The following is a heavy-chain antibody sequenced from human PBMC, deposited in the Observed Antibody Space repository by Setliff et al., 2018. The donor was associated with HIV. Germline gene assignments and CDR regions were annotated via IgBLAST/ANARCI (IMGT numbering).Heavy chain of an antibody. CDR2: IIPIFGTA. V-gene: IGHV1-69*05. D-gene: IGHD2-21*02. J-gene: IGHJ4*02. CDR1: GGTFSSYA. CDR3: ARGTVVTPRYFDY. Sequence: GASVKVSCKASGGTFSSYAITWVRQAPGQGLEWMGGIIPIFGTANYAQKFQGRVTITTDESTSTAYMELSSLRSEDTAVYYCARGTVVTPRYFDYWGQGTLVTAPQ.